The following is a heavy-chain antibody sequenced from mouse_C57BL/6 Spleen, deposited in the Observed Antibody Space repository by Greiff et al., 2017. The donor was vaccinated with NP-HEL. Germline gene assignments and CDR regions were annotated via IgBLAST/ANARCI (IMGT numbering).Heavy chain of an antibody. V-gene: IGHV1-52*01. CDR2: IDPSDSET. J-gene: IGHJ4*01. Sequence: QVQLKQPGAELVRPGSSVKLSCKASGYTFTSYWMHWVKQRPIQGLEWIGNIDPSDSETHYNQKFKDKATLTVDKSSSTAYMQLSSLTSEDSAVYSCAKDDSGFYYAMDYWGQGTSVTVSS. CDR3: AKDDSGFYYAMDY. CDR1: GYTFTSYW. D-gene: IGHD1-3*01.